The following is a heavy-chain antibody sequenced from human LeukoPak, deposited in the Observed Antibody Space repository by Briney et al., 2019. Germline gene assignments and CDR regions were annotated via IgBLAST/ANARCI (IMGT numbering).Heavy chain of an antibody. V-gene: IGHV4-59*08. CDR3: ARHGGTLDYFDY. D-gene: IGHD1-26*01. CDR2: ISYGRAT. J-gene: IGHJ4*02. CDR1: GGSISSYD. Sequence: SETLSLTCTVSGGSISSYDWSWIRQPPGQGLQWIGSISYGRATSYNPSLKRRVTISVDSPKNRFSLRLSSLTAADTALYYCARHGGTLDYFDYWGPGSLVTVSS.